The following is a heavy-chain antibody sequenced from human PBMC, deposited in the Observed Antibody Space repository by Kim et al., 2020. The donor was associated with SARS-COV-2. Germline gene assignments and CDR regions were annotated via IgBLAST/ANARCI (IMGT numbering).Heavy chain of an antibody. CDR3: AKRSSSYSLGRRIAFAS. Sequence: SVEGRFTISRDNSKNTLYLQMDNLRGEDTALYYCAKRSSSYSLGRRIAFASWGQGTLVTVSS. D-gene: IGHD5-12*01. V-gene: IGHV3-33*06. J-gene: IGHJ4*02.